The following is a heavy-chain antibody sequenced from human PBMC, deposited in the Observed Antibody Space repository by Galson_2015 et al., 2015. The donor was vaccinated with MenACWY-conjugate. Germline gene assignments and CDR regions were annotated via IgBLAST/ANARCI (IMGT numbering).Heavy chain of an antibody. V-gene: IGHV4-39*01. CDR1: GGSLTSNAFY. CDR3: GRRRPRDIGGGFDI. D-gene: IGHD2-15*01. J-gene: IGHJ3*02. Sequence: ETLSLTCTVSGGSLTSNAFYCGWFRQPPGKGLEWIGNIHYSGGTYHNPSLKSRITTSVDTSKNQFSLNLASVTAADTAVYYCGRRRPRDIGGGFDIWGQGTLVTASP. CDR2: IHYSGGT.